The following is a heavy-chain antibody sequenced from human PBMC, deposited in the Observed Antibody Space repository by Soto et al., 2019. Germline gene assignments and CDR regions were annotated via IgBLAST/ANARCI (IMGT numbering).Heavy chain of an antibody. CDR3: ARVATSSWSSSFDS. D-gene: IGHD6-13*01. CDR2: ISAYNANT. CDR1: YYTLNTSG. Sequence: GGSVKVSFQASYYTLNTSGISWVRQAPGQGLEWMGLISAYNANTHYTKKLQGRVVLTTDTLTNTAYMELRSLTSDDTAVYFCARVATSSWSSSFDSWGQGTLVTVSS. V-gene: IGHV1-18*01. J-gene: IGHJ4*02.